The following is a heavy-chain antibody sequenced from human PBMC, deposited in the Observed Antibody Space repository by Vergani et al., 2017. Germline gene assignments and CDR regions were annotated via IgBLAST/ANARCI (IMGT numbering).Heavy chain of an antibody. Sequence: QVQLQQWGAGLLKPSETLSLTCAVYGGSFSGYYWSWIRQPPGKGLEWIGEINYSGSTNYNPSLKSRVTIAVDTSKNQSSLKLSSVTAADTAVYYCARGRYCSSTSCYNLAARPNQGSYYYYMDVWGKGTTVTVSS. CDR1: GGSFSGYY. D-gene: IGHD2-2*02. CDR2: INYSGST. CDR3: ARGRYCSSTSCYNLAARPNQGSYYYYMDV. J-gene: IGHJ6*03. V-gene: IGHV4-34*01.